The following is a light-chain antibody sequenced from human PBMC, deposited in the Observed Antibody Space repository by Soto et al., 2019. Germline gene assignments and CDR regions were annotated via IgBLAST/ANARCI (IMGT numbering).Light chain of an antibody. J-gene: IGKJ1*01. CDR2: AAS. CDR1: QSISSY. CDR3: QQSYSTPRT. Sequence: GGRVTITCRASQSISSYLNWYQQKPGKAPKLLIYAASSLQSGVPSRFSGSVSGTDFTLTISSLQPEDFATYYCQQSYSTPRTFGQGTKVDIK. V-gene: IGKV1-39*01.